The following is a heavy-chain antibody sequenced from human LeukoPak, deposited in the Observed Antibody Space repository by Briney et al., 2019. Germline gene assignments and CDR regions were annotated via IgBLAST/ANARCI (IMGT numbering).Heavy chain of an antibody. CDR2: INPSGGST. J-gene: IGHJ3*02. V-gene: IGHV1-46*01. D-gene: IGHD2-21*02. CDR1: GYTFTSYY. Sequence: ASVKVSCKAFGYTFTSYYMHWVRQAPGQGLEWMGIINPSGGSTSYAQKFQGRVTMTRDTSTSTAYMEVSSLRSEDTAVYHCARDRISGVYCGGDCYSGILDIWGQGTMVTVSS. CDR3: ARDRISGVYCGGDCYSGILDI.